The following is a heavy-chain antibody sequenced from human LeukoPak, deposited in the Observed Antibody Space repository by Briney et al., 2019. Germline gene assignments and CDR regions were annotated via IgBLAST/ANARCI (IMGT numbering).Heavy chain of an antibody. Sequence: GGSLRLSCAASGFTFSDYYMSWIRQAPGKGLEWVSYISSSGSTIYYADSVTGRFTISRDNAKNSLYLQMNSLRAENTAVYYGARDSGPHITIFGGVQPTNYFYGWGQGTLVSVS. CDR2: ISSSGSTI. D-gene: IGHD3-3*01. CDR1: GFTFSDYY. J-gene: IGHJ4*02. CDR3: ARDSGPHITIFGGVQPTNYFYG. V-gene: IGHV3-11*01.